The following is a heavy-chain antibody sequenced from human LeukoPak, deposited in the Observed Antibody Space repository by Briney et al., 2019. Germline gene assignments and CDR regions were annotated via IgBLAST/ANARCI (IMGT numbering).Heavy chain of an antibody. V-gene: IGHV3-48*01. J-gene: IGHJ3*02. CDR2: ISSSSSTI. CDR1: GFTFSSYS. CDR3: ARGEGYAAATFGAFDI. Sequence: GGSLRLSCAASGFTFSSYSMNWVRQAPGKGLEWVSYISSSSSTIYYADSVKGRFTISRDNAKNSLYLQMNSLRAEDTAVYYCARGEGYAAATFGAFDIWGQGTMVTVSS. D-gene: IGHD6-13*01.